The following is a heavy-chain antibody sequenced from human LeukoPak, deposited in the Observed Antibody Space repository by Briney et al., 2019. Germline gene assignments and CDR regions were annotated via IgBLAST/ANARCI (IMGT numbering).Heavy chain of an antibody. Sequence: PGGSLRLSCVASGCTFSRDWMTGVRQSPEKGLEWVANINQNGGEKQYVDSVKGRFTISRDNAKNSLYLEMNSLRPEDTAIYYCARDPYDSDGYGAFDIWGQGTVVAVSS. CDR2: INQNGGEK. D-gene: IGHD3-22*01. CDR3: ARDPYDSDGYGAFDI. J-gene: IGHJ3*02. CDR1: GCTFSRDW. V-gene: IGHV3-7*01.